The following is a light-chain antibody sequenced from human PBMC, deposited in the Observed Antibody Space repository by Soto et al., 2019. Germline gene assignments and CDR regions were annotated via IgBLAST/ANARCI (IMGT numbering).Light chain of an antibody. CDR2: DAS. Sequence: EIVLTQSPATLSLSPGESATLSGRASQSVSSYLAWYQQKPGQAPRLLIYDASNRATGIPARFSGSGSGTDFTLNISSLETEDFAVYDCQHRSNWHLTVGGGTKVDIK. CDR1: QSVSSY. J-gene: IGKJ4*01. V-gene: IGKV3-11*01. CDR3: QHRSNWHLT.